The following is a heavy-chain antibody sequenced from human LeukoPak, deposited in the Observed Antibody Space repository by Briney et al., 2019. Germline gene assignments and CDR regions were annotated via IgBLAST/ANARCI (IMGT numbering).Heavy chain of an antibody. CDR3: ARDLAYSSSSPWFDP. J-gene: IGHJ5*02. D-gene: IGHD6-6*01. Sequence: SETLSLTCTVSGGSISSGAYFWSWIRQHPGKGLEWIGEINHSGSTNYNPSLKSRVTISVDTSKNQFSLKLSSVTAADTAVYYCARDLAYSSSSPWFDPWGQGTLVTVSS. CDR2: INHSGST. V-gene: IGHV4-39*07. CDR1: GGSISSGAYF.